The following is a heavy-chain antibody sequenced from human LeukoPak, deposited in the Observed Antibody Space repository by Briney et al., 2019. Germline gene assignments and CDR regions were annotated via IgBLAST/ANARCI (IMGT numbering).Heavy chain of an antibody. CDR2: IYDRGPT. V-gene: IGHV4-30-2*01. J-gene: IGHJ4*02. CDR1: GGPITSGGYS. Sequence: SETLSLTCTVSGGPITSGGYSWNWIRQPPGKGLEWIGCIYDRGPTYYNPSLKSRITISVDRPKNQFFLNVTSVTAADMAVYYCARSRQGSGLLNYWGQGNLVGVSS. CDR3: ARSRQGSGLLNY. D-gene: IGHD3-10*01.